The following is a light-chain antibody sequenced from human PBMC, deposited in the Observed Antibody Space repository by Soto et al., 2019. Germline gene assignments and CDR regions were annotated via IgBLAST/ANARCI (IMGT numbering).Light chain of an antibody. V-gene: IGKV3-20*01. J-gene: IGKJ1*01. CDR3: QQYGSLSWT. CDR1: QSVSSSY. Sequence: ESVLTESPGTLSLSPGERATLSCRASQSVSSSYLAWYQHKPGQAPRLLIYGASTRATGIPARFSGSGSGTDFTLTISRLEPEDFAVYYCQQYGSLSWTFGQGTKVDIK. CDR2: GAS.